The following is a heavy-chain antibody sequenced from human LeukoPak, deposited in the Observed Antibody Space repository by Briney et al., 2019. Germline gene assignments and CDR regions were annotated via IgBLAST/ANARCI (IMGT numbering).Heavy chain of an antibody. CDR1: GFTFSSYA. V-gene: IGHV3-30-3*01. Sequence: GSLRLSCASSGFTFSSYAMHWVRQAPGKGLEWVALISYDGSNEYYADSVKGRFIISRDNSKNTLYLQMNSLRAEDTAVYYCARVLGYSSSWPFDYWGQGTLVTVSS. D-gene: IGHD6-13*01. CDR2: ISYDGSNE. J-gene: IGHJ4*02. CDR3: ARVLGYSSSWPFDY.